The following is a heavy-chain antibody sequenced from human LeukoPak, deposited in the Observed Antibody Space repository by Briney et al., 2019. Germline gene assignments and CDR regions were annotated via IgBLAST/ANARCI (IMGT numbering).Heavy chain of an antibody. J-gene: IGHJ5*02. V-gene: IGHV3-23*01. D-gene: IGHD2-8*01. CDR2: IIGDGSNT. CDR1: GFTFSHHA. Sequence: PGGSLRLSCAASGFTFSHHAMSWARQSLGKRLEWVSVIIGDGSNTYYADSVKGRFTISRDNSNNMLYLQMNSLRGEDTAVHYCAKSMTTTNVDWFDPWGQGTLVTVSS. CDR3: AKSMTTTNVDWFDP.